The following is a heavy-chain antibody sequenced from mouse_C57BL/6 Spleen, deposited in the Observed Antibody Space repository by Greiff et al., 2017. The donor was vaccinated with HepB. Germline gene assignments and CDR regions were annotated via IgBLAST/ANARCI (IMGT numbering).Heavy chain of an antibody. CDR1: GYTFTSYW. J-gene: IGHJ2*01. Sequence: QVQLQQPGAELVKPGASVKLSCKASGYTFTSYWMHWVKQRPGQGLEWIGMIHPNSGSTNYNEKFKSKATLTVDTSSSTAYMQLSSLTSEDSAVYYCAREKLGPYYDYWGQGTTLTVSS. CDR2: IHPNSGST. CDR3: AREKLGPYYDY. D-gene: IGHD4-1*01. V-gene: IGHV1-64*01.